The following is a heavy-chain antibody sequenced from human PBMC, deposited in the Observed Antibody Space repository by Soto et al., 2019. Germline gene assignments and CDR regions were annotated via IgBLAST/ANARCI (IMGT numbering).Heavy chain of an antibody. Sequence: SLRLSCAASGFTFSNAWMNWVRQAPGKGLEWVGRIKSKTDGGTTDYAAPVKGRFTISRGDSKNTLYLQMNSLKTEDTAVYYCTTEVGYCTNGVCYPTRRAVDYWGQGTLVTVSS. CDR2: IKSKTDGGTT. D-gene: IGHD2-8*01. V-gene: IGHV3-15*07. CDR3: TTEVGYCTNGVCYPTRRAVDY. CDR1: GFTFSNAW. J-gene: IGHJ4*02.